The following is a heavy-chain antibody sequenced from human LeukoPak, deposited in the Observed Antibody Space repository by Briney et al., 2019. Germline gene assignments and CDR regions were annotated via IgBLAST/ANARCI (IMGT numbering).Heavy chain of an antibody. CDR1: GFAFSSYA. J-gene: IGHJ4*02. CDR2: ITTNSDTI. D-gene: IGHD2-15*01. Sequence: GGSLRLSCTASGFAFSSYAMNWVRQAPGKGLEWVSFITTNSDTIYYADSMKGRFTISRDNSENSPYLQMSSLRAEDTAVYYCVRDRVGGSLDFWGQGTLVTVSS. V-gene: IGHV3-48*01. CDR3: VRDRVGGSLDF.